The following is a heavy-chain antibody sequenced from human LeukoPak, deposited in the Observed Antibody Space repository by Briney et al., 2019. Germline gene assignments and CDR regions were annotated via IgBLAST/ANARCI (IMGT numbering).Heavy chain of an antibody. CDR2: ISYDGSNK. D-gene: IGHD2-15*01. CDR1: GFTFSSYA. CDR3: ARELGYCSGGSCYEGVDAFDI. J-gene: IGHJ3*02. V-gene: IGHV3-30*04. Sequence: GGSLRLSCAASGFTFSSYAMHWVRQAPGKGLEWVAVISYDGSNKYYADSVKGRFTISRDNSKNTLYLQMNSLRAEDTAVYYCARELGYCSGGSCYEGVDAFDIWGQGTMVTVSS.